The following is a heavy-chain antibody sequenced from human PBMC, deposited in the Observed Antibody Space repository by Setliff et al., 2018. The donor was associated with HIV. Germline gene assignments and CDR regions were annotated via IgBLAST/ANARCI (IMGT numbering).Heavy chain of an antibody. CDR2: FDPEGGEK. CDR1: GYTLAEIS. J-gene: IGHJ4*02. V-gene: IGHV1-24*01. D-gene: IGHD3-22*01. CDR3: ATITFYCDSSGSQNKKSYFFDY. Sequence: ASVKVSCKVSGYTLAEISMHWVRQAPGKGLEWMGGFDPEGGEKVYAQRFQGTVTMTEDTSTDTAYMELTSLTSEDTAVYYCATITFYCDSSGSQNKKSYFFDYWGQGTLVTVSS.